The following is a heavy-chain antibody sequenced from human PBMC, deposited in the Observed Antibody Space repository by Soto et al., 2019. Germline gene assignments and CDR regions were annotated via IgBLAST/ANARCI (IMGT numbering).Heavy chain of an antibody. Sequence: GASVKVSCKASGYTFTSYGISWVRQAPGQGLEWMGWMSAYNGNTSYAQKFQGRVTMTRNTSISTAYMELSSLRSEDTAVYYCARGRRITIFGVVIPDYYYMDVWGKGTTVTVSS. J-gene: IGHJ6*03. CDR1: GYTFTSYG. CDR2: MSAYNGNT. V-gene: IGHV1-8*02. D-gene: IGHD3-3*01. CDR3: ARGRRITIFGVVIPDYYYMDV.